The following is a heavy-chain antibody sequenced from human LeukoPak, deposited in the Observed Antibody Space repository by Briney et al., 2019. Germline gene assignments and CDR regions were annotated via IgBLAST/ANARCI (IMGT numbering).Heavy chain of an antibody. V-gene: IGHV3-30*02. D-gene: IGHD6-6*01. J-gene: IGHJ4*02. CDR3: VGVPEYSSSHGY. CDR2: IQYDGTNK. CDR1: GFTFTNYG. Sequence: YPGGSLRLSCAASGFTFTNYGMHWVRQAPGKGLEWVAFIQYDGTNKYYADSVKGRFTISRDNSKNTLYLQMNSLRAEDTAVYYCVGVPEYSSSHGYWGQGTLVTVSS.